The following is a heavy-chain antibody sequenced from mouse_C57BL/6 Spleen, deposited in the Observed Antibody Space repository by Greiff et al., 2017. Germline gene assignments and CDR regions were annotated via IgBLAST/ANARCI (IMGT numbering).Heavy chain of an antibody. Sequence: EVQGVESGGGLVKPGGSLKLSCAASGFTFSSYAMSWVRQTPEQRLEWVATISDGGSYTYYPDNVKGRFTISRDNAKNNLYLQMSHLKSEDTAMYYCARGEEDYAPFAGWGQGTLVTVAA. CDR2: ISDGGSYT. CDR1: GFTFSSYA. J-gene: IGHJ3*01. V-gene: IGHV5-4*01. CDR3: ARGEEDYAPFAG. D-gene: IGHD1-1*01.